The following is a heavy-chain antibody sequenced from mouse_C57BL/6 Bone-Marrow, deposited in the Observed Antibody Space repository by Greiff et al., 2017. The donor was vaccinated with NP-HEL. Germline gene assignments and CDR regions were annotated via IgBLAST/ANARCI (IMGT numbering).Heavy chain of an antibody. CDR2: IWGGGST. CDR3: AKHGAITTVVADYAMDY. Sequence: VKLEESGPGLVAPSQSLSITCTVSGFSLTSYGVDWVRQPPGKGLEWLGVIWGGGSTHYTSAIMSRLSISKDNSKSQVFLKMNSLQTDDTAMYYCAKHGAITTVVADYAMDYWGQGTSVTVSS. D-gene: IGHD1-1*01. CDR1: GFSLTSYG. J-gene: IGHJ4*01. V-gene: IGHV2-9*01.